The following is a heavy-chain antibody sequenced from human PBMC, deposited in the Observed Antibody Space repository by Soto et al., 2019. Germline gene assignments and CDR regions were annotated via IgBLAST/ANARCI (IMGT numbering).Heavy chain of an antibody. D-gene: IGHD6-13*01. CDR1: GFTFSSYI. CDR2: SSSSSSTI. V-gene: IGHV3-48*01. J-gene: IGHJ5*02. CDR3: ARHPERIAEIGWFDP. Sequence: EVQLVESGGGLVQPGGSLRLSCAVSGFTFSSYIMNWARQAPGKGLEWVSYSSSSSSTIYYVDPVKGRFTISRDNAKNSLYLQMNSLRAEDTAVYYCARHPERIAEIGWFDPWGQGTLVTVSS.